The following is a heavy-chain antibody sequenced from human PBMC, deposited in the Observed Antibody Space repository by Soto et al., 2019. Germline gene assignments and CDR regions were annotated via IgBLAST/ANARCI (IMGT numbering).Heavy chain of an antibody. CDR2: IIPILGIA. J-gene: IGHJ4*02. Sequence: QVQLVQSGAEVKKPGSSVKVSCKASGGTFSSYTISWVRQAPGQGLEWMGRIIPILGIANYAQKFQGRVTRAADKSPSTADMELSSLRSEETAVYYCARDPAAGDYVFTDYWGQGTLVTVSS. V-gene: IGHV1-69*08. CDR1: GGTFSSYT. CDR3: ARDPAAGDYVFTDY. D-gene: IGHD4-17*01.